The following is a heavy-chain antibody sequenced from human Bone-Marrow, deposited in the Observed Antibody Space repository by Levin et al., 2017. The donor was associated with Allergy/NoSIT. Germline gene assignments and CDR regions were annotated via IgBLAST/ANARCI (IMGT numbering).Heavy chain of an antibody. CDR2: IGSAGDT. Sequence: GESLKISCAASGFTFSIYDMHWVRQATGKGLEWVSVIGSAGDTYYPGSVKGRFTISRDNAKNSLYLQMNSLRAGDTAVYYCARASGDSNHFFDSWGQGTLVTVSS. V-gene: IGHV3-13*01. CDR1: GFTFSIYD. CDR3: ARASGDSNHFFDS. J-gene: IGHJ4*02. D-gene: IGHD3-22*01.